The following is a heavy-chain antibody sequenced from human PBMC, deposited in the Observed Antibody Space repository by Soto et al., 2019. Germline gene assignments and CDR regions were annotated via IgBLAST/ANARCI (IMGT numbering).Heavy chain of an antibody. J-gene: IGHJ6*02. CDR3: ARNPCGGSGGSCYSGGYYYYYSGMDV. D-gene: IGHD2-15*01. Sequence: SETLSLTCTVPGDSISSAVSYWSWVRQPPGKGLEWIGYIYYSRSTNYNPSLKNRVTISVDTSQNQFSLKLSSVTAADTAVYYCARNPCGGSGGSCYSGGYYYYYSGMDVWGQGTTVT. CDR2: IYYSRST. CDR1: GDSISSAVSY. V-gene: IGHV4-61*08.